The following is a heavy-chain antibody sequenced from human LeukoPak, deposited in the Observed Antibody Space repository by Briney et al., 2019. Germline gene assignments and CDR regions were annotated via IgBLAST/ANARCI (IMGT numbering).Heavy chain of an antibody. D-gene: IGHD3-22*01. CDR2: IYPGDSDT. CDR1: GYSFTSYW. Sequence: GESLKISCKGSGYSFTSYWIGWVRQMPGKGLEWMGIIYPGDSDTRYSPSFQGQVTISADKSISTAYLQWSSLKASDTATYYCARQPLSDYDTPRENFDYWGQGTLVTVSS. V-gene: IGHV5-51*01. CDR3: ARQPLSDYDTPRENFDY. J-gene: IGHJ4*02.